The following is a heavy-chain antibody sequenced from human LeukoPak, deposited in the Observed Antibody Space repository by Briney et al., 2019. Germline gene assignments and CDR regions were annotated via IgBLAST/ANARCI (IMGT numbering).Heavy chain of an antibody. CDR1: GYTFTSYD. CDR2: IIPIFGTA. V-gene: IGHV1-69*05. D-gene: IGHD1-7*01. CDR3: ARALYWNYKPANWFDP. J-gene: IGHJ5*02. Sequence: ASVKVSCKASGYTFTSYDINWVRQATGQGLEWMGGIIPIFGTANYAQKFQGRVTITTDESTSTAYMELSSLRSEDTAVYYCARALYWNYKPANWFDPWGQGTLVTVSS.